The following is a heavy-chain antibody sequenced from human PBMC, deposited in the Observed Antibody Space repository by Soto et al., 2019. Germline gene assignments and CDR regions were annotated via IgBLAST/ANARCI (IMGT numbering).Heavy chain of an antibody. J-gene: IGHJ4*02. CDR1: GYTFISYG. CDR3: AGGRPPSDY. Sequence: QVQLVQSGAEVKKPGASVKVSCKASGYTFISYGISWVRQAPGQGLEWMGWIRVYNGNTNYAQKLQGRVTMTTHTSTSTAYMEWRSLRPDDTAVYYCAGGRPPSDYWGQGTLVTVSS. CDR2: IRVYNGNT. V-gene: IGHV1-18*01.